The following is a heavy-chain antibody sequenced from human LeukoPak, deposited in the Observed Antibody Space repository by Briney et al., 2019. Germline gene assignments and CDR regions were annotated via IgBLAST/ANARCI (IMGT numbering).Heavy chain of an antibody. D-gene: IGHD3-10*01. Sequence: QPGGSLRLSCAASGFTFSNYDMSWVRQAPGKGLEWVSAISGSGGSTDYADPVKGRFTFSRDNSKHTLYLQTNSLRAEDTAVYYCAKGLWLDVWGKGTTVTISS. CDR1: GFTFSNYD. V-gene: IGHV3-23*01. CDR2: ISGSGGST. CDR3: AKGLWLDV. J-gene: IGHJ6*04.